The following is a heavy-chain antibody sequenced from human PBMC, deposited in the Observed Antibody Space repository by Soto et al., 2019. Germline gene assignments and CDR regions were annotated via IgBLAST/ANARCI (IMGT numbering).Heavy chain of an antibody. J-gene: IGHJ4*02. CDR2: IWSDGSNE. CDR1: GFTFSSHG. CDR3: ATDYSSTGYGLVY. D-gene: IGHD2-2*01. Sequence: QAQLVESGGGVVQPGRSLRLSCAASGFTFSSHGMHWVRQAPGKGLEWVAVIWSDGSNEYYADSVKGRFTISRDNSKNTLYMQMSSLKVEDTAVDYCATDYSSTGYGLVYWGQGALVTVSS. V-gene: IGHV3-33*01.